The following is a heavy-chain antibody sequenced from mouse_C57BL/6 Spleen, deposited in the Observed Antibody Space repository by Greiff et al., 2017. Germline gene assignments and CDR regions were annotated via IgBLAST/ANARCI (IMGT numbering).Heavy chain of an antibody. CDR1: GYTFTSYW. V-gene: IGHV1-53*01. CDR2: INPSNGGT. J-gene: IGHJ1*03. Sequence: QVQLQQPGTELVKPGASVKLSCKASGYTFTSYWMHWVKQRPGQGLEWIGNINPSNGGTNYNEKFKSKATLTVDKSFSTAYMQLSSLTSEDSAVYYCARGGSSYLYWYFDVWGTGTTVTVSS. CDR3: ARGGSSYLYWYFDV. D-gene: IGHD1-1*01.